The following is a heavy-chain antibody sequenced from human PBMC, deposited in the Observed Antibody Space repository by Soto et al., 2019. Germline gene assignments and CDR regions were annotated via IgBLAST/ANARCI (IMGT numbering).Heavy chain of an antibody. D-gene: IGHD2-2*01. V-gene: IGHV4-59*01. CDR1: GGSISTYY. J-gene: IGHJ5*02. CDR3: ARGECSSTSCYPGHTCFDP. CDR2: IHHSGSA. Sequence: QVQLQESGPGLVKPSETLSLTCTVSGGSISTYYWNWIRQPPGKGLEWIGYIHHSGSANYNPSLKGRVTLSIDTSKSQFSLKLSSVTAADTAVYYCARGECSSTSCYPGHTCFDPWGQGTLVTVSS.